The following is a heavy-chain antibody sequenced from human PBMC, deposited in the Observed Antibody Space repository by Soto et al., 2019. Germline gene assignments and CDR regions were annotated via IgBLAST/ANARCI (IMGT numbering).Heavy chain of an antibody. CDR1: GYTFTSYA. Sequence: QVQLVQSGAEEKKPGASVKVSCKASGYTFTSYAMHWVRQAPGQRLEWMGWINAGNGNTKYSQKFQGRVTITRDTSASAPYTATSSLRTAGPAVYYCARRIVVVTALDYWGQGTLVTVSS. CDR2: INAGNGNT. CDR3: ARRIVVVTALDY. D-gene: IGHD2-21*02. J-gene: IGHJ4*02. V-gene: IGHV1-3*05.